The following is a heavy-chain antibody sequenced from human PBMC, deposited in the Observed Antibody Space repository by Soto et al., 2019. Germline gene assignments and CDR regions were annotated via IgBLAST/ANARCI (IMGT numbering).Heavy chain of an antibody. CDR3: ARGGGVGVAGSAAFDM. Sequence: QLHLVQSGAVVKKPGASVTVSCSASGYPVTAYYMHWVRQAPGLGLEWMGGINPATGAAKYTQTFQGRVTMARDTSTSTVFMELRGLTSKDTAVFYCARGGGVGVAGSAAFDMWGQGTLVTVSS. J-gene: IGHJ3*02. CDR1: GYPVTAYY. V-gene: IGHV1-2*02. D-gene: IGHD3-3*01. CDR2: INPATGAA.